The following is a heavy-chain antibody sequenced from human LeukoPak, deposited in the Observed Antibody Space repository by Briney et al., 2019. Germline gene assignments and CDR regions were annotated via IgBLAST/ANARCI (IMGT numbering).Heavy chain of an antibody. CDR1: GYTFTGYY. V-gene: IGHV1-8*02. D-gene: IGHD2-15*01. CDR2: MNPNSGNT. Sequence: ASVKVSCKASGYTFTGYYMHWVRQAPGQGLEWMGWMNPNSGNTGYAQKFQGRVTMTRNTSISTAYMELSSLRSEDTAVYYCARGAGTVVTGFDYWGQGTLVTVSS. J-gene: IGHJ4*02. CDR3: ARGAGTVVTGFDY.